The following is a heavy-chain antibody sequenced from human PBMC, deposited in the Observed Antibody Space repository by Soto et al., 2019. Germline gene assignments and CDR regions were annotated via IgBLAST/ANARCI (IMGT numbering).Heavy chain of an antibody. CDR3: ATGGFGEFVYYFDY. CDR2: IRAYNGNT. CDR1: GYTFTSYG. D-gene: IGHD3-10*01. J-gene: IGHJ4*02. V-gene: IGHV1-18*01. Sequence: QVQLVQSGAEVKKSGASVKVSCKASGYTFTSYGLSWVRQAPGQGLEWMGWIRAYNGNTNYAQKLQGRVTMTTDPSASTDYMELRSLSSDATAVYYCATGGFGEFVYYFDYWGQGTLVTVSS.